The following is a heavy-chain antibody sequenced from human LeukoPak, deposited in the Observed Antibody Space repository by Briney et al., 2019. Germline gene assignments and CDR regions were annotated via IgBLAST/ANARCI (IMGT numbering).Heavy chain of an antibody. CDR2: ISSSSSYI. D-gene: IGHD2-15*01. J-gene: IGHJ6*03. CDR1: GFTFSSYS. V-gene: IGHV3-21*01. CDR3: ARDPYCSGGSCYYYMDV. Sequence: GGSLRLSCAASGFTFSSYSMNWVPPAPGKGLEWVSSISSSSSYIYYADSVKSRFTISRDNATTSLSLQMNSLRAEETAVYFCARDPYCSGGSCYYYMDVWGKGTTVTVSS.